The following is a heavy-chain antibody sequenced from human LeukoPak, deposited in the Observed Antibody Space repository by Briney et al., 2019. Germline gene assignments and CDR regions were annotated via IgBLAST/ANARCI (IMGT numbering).Heavy chain of an antibody. J-gene: IGHJ4*02. Sequence: GGSLRLSCVASGFTFSNSVMTWFRQAPGKGLEWVSSILGTGDYTYFANSVKGRFTISRDNSKNTLYLQMNSLRAGDTAIYYCARGSKGTYDYWGQGTLVTVSS. CDR3: ARGSKGTYDY. CDR2: ILGTGDYT. CDR1: GFTFSNSV. V-gene: IGHV3-23*01.